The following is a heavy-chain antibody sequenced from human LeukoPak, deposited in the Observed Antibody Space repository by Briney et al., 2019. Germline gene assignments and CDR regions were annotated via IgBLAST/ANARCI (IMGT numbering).Heavy chain of an antibody. Sequence: PSETLSLTCTVSGGSISSSSYYWGWIRQPPGKGLEWIGSIYYSGSTYYNPSLKSRVTISVDTSKNQFSLKLSSVTAADTAVYYCARPNRYDLYFDYWGQGTLVTVSS. V-gene: IGHV4-39*07. CDR3: ARPNRYDLYFDY. D-gene: IGHD5-12*01. J-gene: IGHJ4*02. CDR1: GGSISSSSYY. CDR2: IYYSGST.